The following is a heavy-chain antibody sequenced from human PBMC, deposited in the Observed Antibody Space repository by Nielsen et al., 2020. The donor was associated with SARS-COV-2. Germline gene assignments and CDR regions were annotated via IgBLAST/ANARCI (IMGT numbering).Heavy chain of an antibody. CDR3: AKDIRSRYNSGWYCFDY. J-gene: IGHJ4*02. CDR2: INSDGRTT. D-gene: IGHD6-19*01. CDR1: GFTFGSSW. V-gene: IGHV3-74*01. Sequence: GGSLRLSCAASGFTFGSSWMHWVRQAPGKGLVWVSRINSDGRTTTYADSVKGRFTISRDNSKNTLHLQMNSLRADDTAVYYCAKDIRSRYNSGWYCFDYWGRGTLV.